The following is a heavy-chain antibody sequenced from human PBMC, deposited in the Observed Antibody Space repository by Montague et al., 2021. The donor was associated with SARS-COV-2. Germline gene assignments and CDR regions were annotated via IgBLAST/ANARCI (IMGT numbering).Heavy chain of an antibody. V-gene: IGHV4-39*01. Sequence: SETLSLTCTVPGASISSSSFFWGWIRQPPGKGLEWIGTVSYIGDYNYIPSLESRVTMSVDTSKNQLSLKVYSVTAADTAVYYCARRVDTRGFRFDSWGQGALVTVSS. CDR2: VSYIGDY. CDR1: GASISSSSFF. J-gene: IGHJ4*02. D-gene: IGHD2-2*01. CDR3: ARRVDTRGFRFDS.